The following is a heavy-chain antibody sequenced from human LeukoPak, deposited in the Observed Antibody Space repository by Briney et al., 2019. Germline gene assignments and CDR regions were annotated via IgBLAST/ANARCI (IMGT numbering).Heavy chain of an antibody. D-gene: IGHD6-13*01. CDR3: ATTAATAGGPY. J-gene: IGHJ4*02. CDR2: IKEDSRAT. V-gene: IGHV3-7*01. Sequence: PGGSLRLSCAASGFTFTDFWMTWVRQAPGKGLEWVANIKEDSRATFYGASVKGRFTISRDNSKSSLYLQMNSLRVEDPAVYYCATTAATAGGPYWGQGTLVTVSS. CDR1: GFTFTDFW.